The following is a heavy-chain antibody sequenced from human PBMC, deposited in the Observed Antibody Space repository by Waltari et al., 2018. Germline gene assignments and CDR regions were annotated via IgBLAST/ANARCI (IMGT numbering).Heavy chain of an antibody. V-gene: IGHV1-24*01. CDR3: ATVSYSSSWYTRDWFDP. CDR1: GYTLTELS. J-gene: IGHJ5*02. CDR2: FDPEDGET. D-gene: IGHD6-13*01. Sequence: QVQLVQSGAEVKKPGASVKVSCKVSGYTLTELSMHWVRQAPGKGLEWMGGFDPEDGETSYAQKFQGRVTMTEDTSTDTAYMELSSLRSEDTAVYYCATVSYSSSWYTRDWFDPWGQGTLVTVSS.